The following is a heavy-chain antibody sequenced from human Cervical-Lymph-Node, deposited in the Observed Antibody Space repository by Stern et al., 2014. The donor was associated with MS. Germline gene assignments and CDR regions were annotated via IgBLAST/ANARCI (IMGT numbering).Heavy chain of an antibody. V-gene: IGHV3-23*04. CDR2: MSGSDSTT. CDR1: GFVFSSYA. CDR3: AKDYQWLVGGVFEH. J-gene: IGHJ4*02. D-gene: IGHD6-19*01. Sequence: EVQLVESGGGLVQPGGSLRLSCAASGFVFSSYALSWVRQAPGKGLEGVSAMSGSDSTTYQADSVKGRFTISRDNSKNTLYLQMNSLRAEDTAVYYCAKDYQWLVGGVFEHWGQGTLVTVSS.